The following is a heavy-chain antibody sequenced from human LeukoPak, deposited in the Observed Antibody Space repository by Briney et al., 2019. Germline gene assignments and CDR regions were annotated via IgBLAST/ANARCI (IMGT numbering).Heavy chain of an antibody. V-gene: IGHV3-23*01. CDR2: ISGSGGST. CDR3: ARLDNRGDAFDI. D-gene: IGHD3-10*01. J-gene: IGHJ3*02. Sequence: GGSLRLSCAASGFTFSRYAMSWVRQAPGKGLEWVSAISGSGGSTYYADSVKGRFTISRDNSKNTLYLQMNSLRAEDTAVYYCARLDNRGDAFDIWGQGTMVTVSS. CDR1: GFTFSRYA.